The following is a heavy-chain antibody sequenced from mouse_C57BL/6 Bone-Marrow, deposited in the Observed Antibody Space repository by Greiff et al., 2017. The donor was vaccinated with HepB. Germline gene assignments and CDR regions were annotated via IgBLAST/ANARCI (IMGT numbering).Heavy chain of an antibody. CDR1: GFTFSDFY. D-gene: IGHD2-1*01. J-gene: IGHJ4*01. CDR2: SRNKANDYTT. CDR3: ARDSYGNYGGDAMDY. Sequence: EVKLMESGGGLVQSGRSLRLSCATSGFTFSDFYMEWVRQAPGKGLEWIAASRNKANDYTTEYSASVKGRFIVSRDTSQSILYLQMNALRAEDTAIYYCARDSYGNYGGDAMDYWGQGTSVTVSS. V-gene: IGHV7-1*01.